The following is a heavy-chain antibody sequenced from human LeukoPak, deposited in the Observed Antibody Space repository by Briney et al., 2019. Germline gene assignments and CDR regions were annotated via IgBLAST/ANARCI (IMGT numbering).Heavy chain of an antibody. CDR3: VRDRELTY. D-gene: IGHD1-26*01. Sequence: SETLSLTCTVSGVSISIYYWSWLRQPPGKGLEWLGYIFNSGSTDYNPPLRSRVTISVDASKNQFSLKLTSVTAADTAVYYCVRDRELTYWGRGTLVTVSS. CDR1: GVSISIYY. J-gene: IGHJ4*02. V-gene: IGHV4-59*01. CDR2: IFNSGST.